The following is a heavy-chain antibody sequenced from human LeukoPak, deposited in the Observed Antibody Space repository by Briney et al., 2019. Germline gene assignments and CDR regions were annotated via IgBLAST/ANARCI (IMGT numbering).Heavy chain of an antibody. CDR3: ARVGGSGSQPDP. V-gene: IGHV1-69*05. D-gene: IGHD3-10*01. Sequence: SVKVSCKASGGTFSSYAISWVRQAPGQGLEWMGRIIPIFGTANYAQKFQGRVTITTDESTNTAYMELSSLRSEDTAVYYCARVGGSGSQPDPWGQGTLVTVSS. CDR2: IIPIFGTA. J-gene: IGHJ5*02. CDR1: GGTFSSYA.